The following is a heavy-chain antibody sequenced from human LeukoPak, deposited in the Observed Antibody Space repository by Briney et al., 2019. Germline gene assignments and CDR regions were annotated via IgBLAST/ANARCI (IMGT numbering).Heavy chain of an antibody. V-gene: IGHV3-48*04. Sequence: GGSLRLSCAASGFTFSSYSMNWVRQAPGKRLEWVSYISSSGNTISYADSVKGRFTISRDNAKNSLYLQVISLRAEDTAVYYCARGPSIAARYDAFDIWGQGTMVTVSS. CDR2: ISSSGNTI. CDR1: GFTFSSYS. J-gene: IGHJ3*02. CDR3: ARGPSIAARYDAFDI. D-gene: IGHD6-6*01.